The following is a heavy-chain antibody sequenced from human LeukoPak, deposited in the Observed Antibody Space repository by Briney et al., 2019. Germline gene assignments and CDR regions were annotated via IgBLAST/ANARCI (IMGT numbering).Heavy chain of an antibody. Sequence: GGSLRLSCAASGFTFSSYAMHWVRQAPGKGLEYVSAISSNGGSTYYANSVKGRFTISRDNSKNTLYLQMGSLRAEDMAVYYCARAPPYGDYAIDYWGQGTLVTVSS. J-gene: IGHJ4*02. V-gene: IGHV3-64*01. D-gene: IGHD4-17*01. CDR2: ISSNGGST. CDR1: GFTFSSYA. CDR3: ARAPPYGDYAIDY.